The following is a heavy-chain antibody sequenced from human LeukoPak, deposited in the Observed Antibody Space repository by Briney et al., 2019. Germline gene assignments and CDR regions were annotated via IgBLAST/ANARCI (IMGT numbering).Heavy chain of an antibody. CDR1: GFIFSRYA. CDR3: FTRSAYYHHP. D-gene: IGHD3-10*01. CDR2: TSSDGNEK. Sequence: GRSLRLSCAASGFIFSRYAMHWVRQAPGKGLEWVAVTSSDGNEKYYADSVKGRFTISGDNSENTVFLQMNSLSTEDTAVYSYFTRSAYYHHPWGQGTLVTLSS. J-gene: IGHJ5*02. V-gene: IGHV3-30*01.